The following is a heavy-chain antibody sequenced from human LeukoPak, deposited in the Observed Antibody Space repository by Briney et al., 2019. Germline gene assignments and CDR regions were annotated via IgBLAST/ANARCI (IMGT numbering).Heavy chain of an antibody. CDR3: ARDLREPPSSSPSSY. CDR1: GFTFSSYG. D-gene: IGHD6-13*01. J-gene: IGHJ4*02. V-gene: IGHV3-33*01. CDR2: IWYDGSNK. Sequence: PGRSLRLSCAASGFTFSSYGMHWVRQAPGKGLEWVAVIWYDGSNKYYADSVKGRFTISRDNSKNTLYLQMNSLRAEDTAVYYCARDLREPPSSSPSSYWGQGTLVTVSS.